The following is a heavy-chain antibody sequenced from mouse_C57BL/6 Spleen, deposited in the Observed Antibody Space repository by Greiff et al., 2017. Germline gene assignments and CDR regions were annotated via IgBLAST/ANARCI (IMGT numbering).Heavy chain of an antibody. D-gene: IGHD2-3*01. CDR1: GYTFTSYW. CDR2: IDPSDSET. CDR3: ARSLDGYYGL. J-gene: IGHJ2*01. V-gene: IGHV1-52*01. Sequence: QVQLQQPGAELVRPGSSVKLSCKASGYTFTSYWMHWVKQRPIQGLEWIGNIDPSDSETHYNQKIKDKATLTVDQSSSTAYMQLSSLTSEDSAVYYCARSLDGYYGLWGQGTTLTVSS.